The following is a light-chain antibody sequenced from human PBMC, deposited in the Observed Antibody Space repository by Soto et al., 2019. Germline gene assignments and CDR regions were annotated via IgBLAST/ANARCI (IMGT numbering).Light chain of an antibody. CDR2: IAS. CDR3: QQSKTFPLT. V-gene: IGKV1-12*01. J-gene: IGKJ4*01. CDR1: QDINSW. Sequence: EIHMTQAPSCLSSSFVGVVTITCPASQDINSWLTWYQQKPGKAPKVLIYIASRLQSGVPSRFSGRGSGTDFSLTISNLQPEDFATYFCQQSKTFPLTFGGGTKVDNK.